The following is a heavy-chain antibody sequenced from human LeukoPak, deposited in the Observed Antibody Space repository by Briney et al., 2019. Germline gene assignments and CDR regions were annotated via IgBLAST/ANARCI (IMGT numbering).Heavy chain of an antibody. D-gene: IGHD4-11*01. V-gene: IGHV1-69*05. J-gene: IGHJ3*02. CDR3: ARAAASEYYSPI. CDR1: GGTFSSYA. Sequence: GASVKVSCKASGGTFSSYAISWVRQAPGQGLEWMGGIIPIFGTPNYAQKFQGRVTITTDESTSTAYMELSSLRSEDTAVYYCARAAASEYYSPIWGQGTMVTVSS. CDR2: IIPIFGTP.